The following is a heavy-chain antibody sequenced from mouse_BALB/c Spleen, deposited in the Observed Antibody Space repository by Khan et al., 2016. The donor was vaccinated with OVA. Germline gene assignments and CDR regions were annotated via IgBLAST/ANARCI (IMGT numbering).Heavy chain of an antibody. J-gene: IGHJ2*01. CDR1: GYTFTSYW. Sequence: QVQLKQSGAELAKPGASVKMSCRASGYTFTSYWMHWIKQRPGQGLEWIGYINPTSGYTDYNQKFKDKATLTADKSSSTAYMQLSSLTSDDSAVYYCAIDRIDYWGQGTALTVSS. V-gene: IGHV1-7*01. CDR2: INPTSGYT. CDR3: AIDRIDY.